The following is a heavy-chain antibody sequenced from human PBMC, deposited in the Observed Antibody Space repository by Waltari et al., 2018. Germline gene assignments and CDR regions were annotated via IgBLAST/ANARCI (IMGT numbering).Heavy chain of an antibody. CDR3: GRIAFGDDGGYFQY. J-gene: IGHJ1*01. V-gene: IGHV4-39*01. CDR2: MQYRWST. Sequence: QLQFQESGPGLVRPSETLSLTCTVAGASITTNYNWAWNRQPPGMGLVWMGNMQYRWSTFYIPSLMSPVTISLDTSKNQFALKLTSVDAADTAVYFCGRIAFGDDGGYFQYWGQGTLVTVSS. D-gene: IGHD4-17*01. CDR1: GASITTNYN.